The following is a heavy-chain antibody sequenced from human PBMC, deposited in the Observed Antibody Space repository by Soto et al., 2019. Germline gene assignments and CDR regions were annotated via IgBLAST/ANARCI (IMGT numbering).Heavy chain of an antibody. CDR1: GYTFTSYY. CDR2: ISPSGGST. J-gene: IGHJ6*02. CDR3: ARDNGAIFGVVTPYYYYGMDV. D-gene: IGHD3-3*01. V-gene: IGHV1-46*01. Sequence: ASVKVSCKASGYTFTSYYMHWVRQAPGQGLEWMGIISPSGGSTSYAQKFQGRVTMTRDTSTSTVYMELSSLRSEDTAVYYCARDNGAIFGVVTPYYYYGMDVWGQGTTVTVSS.